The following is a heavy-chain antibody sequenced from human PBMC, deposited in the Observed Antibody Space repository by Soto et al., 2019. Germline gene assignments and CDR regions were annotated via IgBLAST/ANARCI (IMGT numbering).Heavy chain of an antibody. V-gene: IGHV3-48*02. D-gene: IGHD3-10*01. CDR2: INSVSSTI. Sequence: GGSLRLSCAASGFTFSSYSMDWVRQAPGKGLEWVSYINSVSSTIFYADSVKGRFTISRDNAKNSLYLQMNSLGDEDTAVYYCAKNGSAFDIWGQGTMVTVSS. CDR3: AKNGSAFDI. J-gene: IGHJ3*02. CDR1: GFTFSSYS.